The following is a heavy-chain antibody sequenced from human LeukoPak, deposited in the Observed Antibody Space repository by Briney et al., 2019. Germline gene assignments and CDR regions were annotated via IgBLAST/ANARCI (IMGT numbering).Heavy chain of an antibody. D-gene: IGHD6-13*01. CDR3: AREGSSWYGIDY. CDR2: ISSSGATI. V-gene: IGHV3-48*03. J-gene: IGHJ4*02. CDR1: GFSFTDYE. Sequence: GGSLRLSCEASGFSFTDYEMNWVRQAPGRGLEWVSYISSSGATIYYADSVRGRITVSRDNAKNSLYLQMDSLRAEDTAIYYFAREGSSWYGIDYWGQGTLVTVSP.